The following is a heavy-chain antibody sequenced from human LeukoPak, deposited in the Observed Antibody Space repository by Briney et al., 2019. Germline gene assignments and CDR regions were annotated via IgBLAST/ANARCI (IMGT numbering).Heavy chain of an antibody. CDR2: IKQDGTDK. V-gene: IGHV3-7*01. CDR3: ARDQVLRVHRVWFDP. J-gene: IGHJ5*02. Sequence: GGSLRLSCVASGFTFSSSWMSWVRQAPGKDLEWSANIKQDGTDKYYADSVKGRFTISRDNAENSPYLQMDSLRVDDTAVYYCARDQVLRVHRVWFDPWGQGTLVTVSS. CDR1: GFTFSSSW. D-gene: IGHD3-10*01.